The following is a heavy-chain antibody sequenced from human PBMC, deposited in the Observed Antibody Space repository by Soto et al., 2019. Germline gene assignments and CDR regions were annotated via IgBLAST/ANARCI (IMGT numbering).Heavy chain of an antibody. CDR1: GVSISSYY. CDR3: ARTYGRNFDY. D-gene: IGHD3-10*01. J-gene: IGHJ4*02. Sequence: PSETLTLTCTASGVSISSYYRSWIRQAPGKGLEWIGYIYYSGSTNYNPSLKSRVTISVDTSKNQFSLKLSSVTAADTALYYCARTYGRNFDYWGQGTLVTVSS. CDR2: IYYSGST. V-gene: IGHV4-59*01.